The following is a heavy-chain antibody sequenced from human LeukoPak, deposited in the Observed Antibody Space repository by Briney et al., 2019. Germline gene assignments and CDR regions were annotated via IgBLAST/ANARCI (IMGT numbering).Heavy chain of an antibody. CDR1: GGSISTYY. Sequence: SETLSLTCTVSGGSISTYYWSWIRQPPGKGLEWIGYIYYSGSTNYNPSLKSRVTISIDTSKNQFSLKLSSVTAADTAAYYCAKSSGSYYNVDFDYWGQGTLVTVSS. CDR2: IYYSGST. V-gene: IGHV4-59*01. D-gene: IGHD3-10*01. CDR3: AKSSGSYYNVDFDY. J-gene: IGHJ4*02.